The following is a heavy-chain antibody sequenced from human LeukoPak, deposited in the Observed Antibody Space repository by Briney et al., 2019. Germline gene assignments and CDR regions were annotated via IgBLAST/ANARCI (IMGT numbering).Heavy chain of an antibody. J-gene: IGHJ6*03. CDR3: ARARSGGDYYYYMDV. D-gene: IGHD6-19*01. CDR1: GDSISSSSYY. V-gene: IGHV4-61*01. Sequence: SETLSLTCTVSGDSISSSSYYWSWIRQPPGKGLEWIGYIYYSGSTNYNPSLKSRVTVSVDTSKNQFSLKLSSVTAADTAVYYCARARSGGDYYYYMDVWGKGTTVTVSS. CDR2: IYYSGST.